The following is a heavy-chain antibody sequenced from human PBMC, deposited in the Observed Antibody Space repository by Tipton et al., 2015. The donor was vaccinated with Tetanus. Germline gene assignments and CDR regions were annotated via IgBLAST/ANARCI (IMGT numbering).Heavy chain of an antibody. J-gene: IGHJ4*02. D-gene: IGHD6-19*01. CDR1: GISIGSANYY. CDR2: IYYRGSI. Sequence: LRLSCAVSGISIGSANYYWSWIRHHPRKGLERIGYIYYRGSIHYNPSLQSRVFISLDPSANQFSLKLNSVTAADPAVYYCARGPSYSGAWYHYWGQGAMVTVSP. CDR3: ARGPSYSGAWYHY. V-gene: IGHV4-31*02.